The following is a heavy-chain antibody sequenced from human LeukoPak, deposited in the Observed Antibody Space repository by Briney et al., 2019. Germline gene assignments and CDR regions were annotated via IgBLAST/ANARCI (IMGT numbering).Heavy chain of an antibody. D-gene: IGHD4-23*01. J-gene: IGHJ4*02. CDR1: GGSISNYY. CDR3: ARLRRAPNYGGNFFDY. V-gene: IGHV4-34*01. Sequence: PSETLSLTCTVSGGSISNYYWSWIRQPPGKGLEWIGEINHSGSTNYNPSLKSRVTISVDTSKNQFSLKLSSVTAADTAVYYCARLRRAPNYGGNFFDYWGQGTLVTVSS. CDR2: INHSGST.